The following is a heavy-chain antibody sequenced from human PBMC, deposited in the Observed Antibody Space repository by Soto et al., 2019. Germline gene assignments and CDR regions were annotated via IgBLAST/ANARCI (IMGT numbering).Heavy chain of an antibody. Sequence: ETLSLTCTVSGGSISSYYWSWIRQPPGKGLEWIGYIYYSGSTNYNPSLKSRVTISVDTSKNQFSLKLSSVTAADTAVYYCARQLILTGYNNYYYYGMDVWGQGTTVTVSS. CDR2: IYYSGST. V-gene: IGHV4-59*08. J-gene: IGHJ6*02. CDR3: ARQLILTGYNNYYYYGMDV. D-gene: IGHD3-9*01. CDR1: GGSISSYY.